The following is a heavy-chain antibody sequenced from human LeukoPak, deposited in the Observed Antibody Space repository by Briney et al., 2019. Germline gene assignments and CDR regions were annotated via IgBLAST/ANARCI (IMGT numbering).Heavy chain of an antibody. J-gene: IGHJ4*02. CDR2: ISYDGSNK. V-gene: IGHV3-30*04. D-gene: IGHD2-15*01. Sequence: GGSLRLSCAASGFTFSSYAMSWVRQAPGKGLEWVAVISYDGSNKYYADSVKGRFTISRDNSKNTLYLQMNSLRAEDTAVYYCARDPIGYCSGGSCYFDYWGQGTLVTVSS. CDR1: GFTFSSYA. CDR3: ARDPIGYCSGGSCYFDY.